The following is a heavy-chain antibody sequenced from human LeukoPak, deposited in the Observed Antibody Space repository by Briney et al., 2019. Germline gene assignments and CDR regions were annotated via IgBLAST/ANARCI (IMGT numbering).Heavy chain of an antibody. CDR2: IYSGGST. D-gene: IGHD3-22*01. Sequence: GGSLRLSCAASGFTFSSYAMSWVRQAPGKGLEWVSVIYSGGSTYYADSVKGRFTISRDNSKNTLYLQMNSLRAEDTAVYYCARRGSLYYYDSSGYYPFDYWGQGTLVTVSS. J-gene: IGHJ4*02. CDR3: ARRGSLYYYDSSGYYPFDY. CDR1: GFTFSSYA. V-gene: IGHV3-53*01.